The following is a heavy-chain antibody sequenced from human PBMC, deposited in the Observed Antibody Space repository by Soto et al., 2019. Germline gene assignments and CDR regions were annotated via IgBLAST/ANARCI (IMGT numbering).Heavy chain of an antibody. D-gene: IGHD4-17*01. Sequence: PGGSLRLSCAASGFTFSSYSMNWVRQAPGKGLEWVSSISSSSSYIYYADSVKGRFTISRDNAKNSLYLQMNSLRAEDTAVYYCAREGADYGHAFDIWGQGTMVTVSS. CDR3: AREGADYGHAFDI. J-gene: IGHJ3*02. CDR2: ISSSSSYI. CDR1: GFTFSSYS. V-gene: IGHV3-21*01.